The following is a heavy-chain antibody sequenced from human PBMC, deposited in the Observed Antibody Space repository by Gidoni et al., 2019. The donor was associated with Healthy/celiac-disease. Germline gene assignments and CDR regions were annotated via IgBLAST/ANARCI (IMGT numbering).Heavy chain of an antibody. Sequence: QVQLQQWGAGLLNPSETLSLPCAVYGGSFSGYYWSWIRQPPGKGLEWIGEINHSGSTNYNPSLKSRVTISVDTSKNQFSLKLSSVTAADTAVYYCARGLEPLGDWDYWGQGTLVTVSS. CDR1: GGSFSGYY. CDR3: ARGLEPLGDWDY. J-gene: IGHJ4*02. D-gene: IGHD1-1*01. CDR2: INHSGST. V-gene: IGHV4-34*01.